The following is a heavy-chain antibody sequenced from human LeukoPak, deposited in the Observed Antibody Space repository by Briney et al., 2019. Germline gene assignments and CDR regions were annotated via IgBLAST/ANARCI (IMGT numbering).Heavy chain of an antibody. CDR2: IYYSGST. J-gene: IGHJ2*01. CDR3: ARVRAYYDSTYWYFEL. D-gene: IGHD3-22*01. CDR1: GGSISSYY. V-gene: IGHV4-59*01. Sequence: PSETLSLTCTVSGGSISSYYWSWIRQPPGKGLEWIGYIYYSGSTNYNPSLKSRVTISVDTSKNQFSLKLSSVTAADTAVYYCARVRAYYDSTYWYFELWGRGTLVTVSS.